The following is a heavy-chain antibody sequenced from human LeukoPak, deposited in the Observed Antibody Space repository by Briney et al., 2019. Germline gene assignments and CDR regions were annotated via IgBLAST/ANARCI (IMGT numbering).Heavy chain of an antibody. CDR2: IYGGGAT. V-gene: IGHV3-53*01. D-gene: IGHD6-6*01. CDR3: TRLLPSSHHFFDS. J-gene: IGHJ4*02. CDR1: GFTVSNDY. Sequence: GGSLRLSCAVSGFTVSNDYMSWVRQAPGKGLEWVSVIYGGGATYYADSVRGRFTISRDNFENTLFLQMDNLRAEDTAVYYCTRLLPSSHHFFDSWGQGTLVAASS.